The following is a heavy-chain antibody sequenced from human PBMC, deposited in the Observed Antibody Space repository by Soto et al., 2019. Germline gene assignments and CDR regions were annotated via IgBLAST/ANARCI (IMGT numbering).Heavy chain of an antibody. CDR1: GFTFGNYV. J-gene: IGHJ6*02. V-gene: IGHV3-23*01. Sequence: EVQLLESGAGLVQPGESLRRSCAASGFTFGNYVMNWVRQAPGKGLEWVSDISSHGGRTHYADSVRGRFTISRDNSRNTMYLQMTSLRAKDTAIYYCATDHHWYVTDVLAQGTTVSVPS. D-gene: IGHD6-13*01. CDR2: ISSHGGRT. CDR3: ATDHHWYVTDV.